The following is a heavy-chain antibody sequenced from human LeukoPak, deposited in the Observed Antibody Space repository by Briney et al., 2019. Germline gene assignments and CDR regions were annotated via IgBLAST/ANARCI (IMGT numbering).Heavy chain of an antibody. D-gene: IGHD3-3*01. CDR1: GFTFSSYA. V-gene: IGHV3-23*01. CDR2: ISGSGGST. CDR3: AKDLLVYDFWSGYPVYYYGMDV. Sequence: GGSLRLSCAASGFTFSSYAMSWVRQAPGKGLEWVSAISGSGGSTYYADSVKGRFTISRDNSKNTLYLQMNSLRAEDTAVYYCAKDLLVYDFWSGYPVYYYGMDVWGQGTTATVSS. J-gene: IGHJ6*02.